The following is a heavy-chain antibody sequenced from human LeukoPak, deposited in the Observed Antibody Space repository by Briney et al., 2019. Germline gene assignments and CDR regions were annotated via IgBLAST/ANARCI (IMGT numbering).Heavy chain of an antibody. V-gene: IGHV1-69*13. J-gene: IGHJ4*02. Sequence: SVKVSFKASGGTFSSYAISWVRQAPGQGLEWMGGIIPIFGTANYAQKFQGRVTITADESTSTAYMELSSLRSEDTAVYYCARTSPPYSSGSKPIDYWGQGTLVTVSS. CDR1: GGTFSSYA. D-gene: IGHD3-10*01. CDR2: IIPIFGTA. CDR3: ARTSPPYSSGSKPIDY.